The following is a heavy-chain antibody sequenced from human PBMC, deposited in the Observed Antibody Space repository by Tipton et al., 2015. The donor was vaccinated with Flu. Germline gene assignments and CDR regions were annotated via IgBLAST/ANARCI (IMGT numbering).Heavy chain of an antibody. CDR3: ARGPPGPSIRAYYFDI. Sequence: LRLSCTVSGGSIRNYYWSWIRQPAGKGLEWIGRISHSGSTNYNASLNGRVTISTDTSTNQVSLKMNSVIAADTAVYYCARGPPGPSIRAYYFDIWGQGALVTVSS. D-gene: IGHD2-21*01. CDR2: ISHSGST. CDR1: GGSIRNYY. V-gene: IGHV4-4*07. J-gene: IGHJ4*02.